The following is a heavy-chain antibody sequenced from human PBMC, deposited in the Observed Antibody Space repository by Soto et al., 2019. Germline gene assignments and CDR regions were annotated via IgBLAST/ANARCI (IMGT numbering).Heavy chain of an antibody. CDR1: GFTFGAYA. V-gene: IGHV3-23*01. D-gene: IGHD4-17*01. Sequence: EVQLLESGGGLIQPGGSLRLSCAASGFTFGAYAMSWVRRGPGKGLGWVSSISTSGETTYYADSVKGRFTVSRDNSYNTLFLQMDSLRVDDAAIYYCAKDQYGSGDYGRFDFWGQGSLVTVSS. J-gene: IGHJ4*02. CDR3: AKDQYGSGDYGRFDF. CDR2: ISTSGETT.